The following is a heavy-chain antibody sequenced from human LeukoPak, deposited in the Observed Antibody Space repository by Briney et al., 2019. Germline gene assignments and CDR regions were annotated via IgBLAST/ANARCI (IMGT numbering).Heavy chain of an antibody. CDR3: ARDFRSSGSGAYYYYMDV. D-gene: IGHD3-10*01. Sequence: ASVKVSCKASGGNFSSYAISWVRQAPGQGLEWMGGIIPIFGTANYAQKFQGRVTITADKSTSTAYMELSSLRSEDTAVYYCARDFRSSGSGAYYYYMDVWGKGTTVTVSS. CDR2: IIPIFGTA. V-gene: IGHV1-69*06. J-gene: IGHJ6*03. CDR1: GGNFSSYA.